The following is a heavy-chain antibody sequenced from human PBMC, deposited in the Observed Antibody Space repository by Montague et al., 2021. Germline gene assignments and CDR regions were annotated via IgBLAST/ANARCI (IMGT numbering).Heavy chain of an antibody. V-gene: IGHV4-39*01. CDR1: GVSIHSGAYH. CDR2: LYYNSDI. J-gene: IGHJ4*02. D-gene: IGHD5-18*01. Sequence: SETLSLTCTVSGVSIHSGAYHWAWIRQPPGKGLEWIGSLYYNSDIYTRPSLKSRVAISVDTANNQLSLSLTSVTAADAARYSCATQNPVTTEFDSWGQGILIAVSS. CDR3: ATQNPVTTEFDS.